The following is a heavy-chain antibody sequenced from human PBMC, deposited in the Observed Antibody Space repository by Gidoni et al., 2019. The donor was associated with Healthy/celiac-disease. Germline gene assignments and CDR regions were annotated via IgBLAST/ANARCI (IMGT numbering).Heavy chain of an antibody. J-gene: IGHJ4*02. CDR3: AADTRDCSSTSCHPPKYDY. V-gene: IGHV1-58*01. D-gene: IGHD2-2*01. CDR2: IVVGSGNT. Sequence: QMQLVQSGHEVKKPGTSVKVSCKASGFTFTSSAVQWVRQARGQRLEWIGWIVVGSGNTNYAQKFQERVTITTDMSTSTAYMELSSLSSEDTAVYYCAADTRDCSSTSCHPPKYDYWGQGTLVTVSS. CDR1: GFTFTSSA.